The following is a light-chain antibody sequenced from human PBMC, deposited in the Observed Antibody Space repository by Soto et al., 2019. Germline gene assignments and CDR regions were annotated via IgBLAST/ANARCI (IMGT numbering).Light chain of an antibody. J-gene: IGLJ2*01. CDR3: CSYAGASTLDVV. CDR2: EGS. CDR1: SSDVGSYNL. Sequence: QSVLTQPASVSGSPGQSITISCTGTSSDVGSYNLVSWYQQHPGKAPKLMIYEGSKRPSGVSNRFSGSKSGNTASLTISGLQAEAEADYYCCSYAGASTLDVVFGGGTKVTVL. V-gene: IGLV2-23*03.